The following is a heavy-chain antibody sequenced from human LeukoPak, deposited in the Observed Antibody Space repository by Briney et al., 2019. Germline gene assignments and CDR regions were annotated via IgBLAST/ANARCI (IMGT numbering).Heavy chain of an antibody. CDR1: GFTFSHFG. V-gene: IGHV3-33*06. Sequence: GGSLRLSCAASGFTFSHFGFHWVRQAPGKGLEWVAVIWSDGTNKYYGDSVKGRFIIYRDDSHNTVYLQMNSLRVQDAAIHYCAKDAQRGFDYSNSLEYWGQGSLVTVSS. D-gene: IGHD4-11*01. J-gene: IGHJ1*01. CDR2: IWSDGTNK. CDR3: AKDAQRGFDYSNSLEY.